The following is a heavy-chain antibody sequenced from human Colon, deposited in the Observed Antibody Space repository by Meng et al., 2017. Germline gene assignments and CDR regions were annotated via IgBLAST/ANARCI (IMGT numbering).Heavy chain of an antibody. CDR2: TSHSGST. CDR1: GGSISRSDW. J-gene: IGHJ4*02. Sequence: QVQLQQSGPRLGQPSETLCLTCAVSGGSISRSDWWSWVRQPPGKGLEWIGETSHSGSTNYSPSLKSRVTISLDKSKNQLSLKLNSVTAADTAVYYCASSDYYRSDYWGQGTLVTVSS. CDR3: ASSDYYRSDY. D-gene: IGHD3-22*01. V-gene: IGHV4-4*02.